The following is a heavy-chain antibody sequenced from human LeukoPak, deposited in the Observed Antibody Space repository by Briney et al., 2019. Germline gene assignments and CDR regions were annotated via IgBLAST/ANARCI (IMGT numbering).Heavy chain of an antibody. CDR1: GGSITSYY. J-gene: IGHJ4*02. CDR2: IYYSGST. D-gene: IGHD3-22*01. V-gene: IGHV4-59*01. Sequence: PSETLSLTCTVSGGSITSYYWSWSRQPPGKALEWIGYIYYSGSTNYSPSLKSRVTISVDTSKNQFSLKLSSVTAADTAVYYCARDSRSYYDSRGYYGTFDYWGQGTLVTVSS. CDR3: ARDSRSYYDSRGYYGTFDY.